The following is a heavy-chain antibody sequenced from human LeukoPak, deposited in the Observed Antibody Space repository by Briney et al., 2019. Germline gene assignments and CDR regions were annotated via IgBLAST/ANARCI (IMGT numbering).Heavy chain of an antibody. J-gene: IGHJ3*02. V-gene: IGHV3-23*01. Sequence: QPGGSLRLSCGASGFTFSNYVMSWVRQAPGKGLEWVSGISGSGGNTYYADSVKGRFTISRDNSKDTLYLQMNSLRAEDAAVYYCANEYSKGDIWGQGTMVTVSS. CDR2: ISGSGGNT. CDR1: GFTFSNYV. D-gene: IGHD4-11*01. CDR3: ANEYSKGDI.